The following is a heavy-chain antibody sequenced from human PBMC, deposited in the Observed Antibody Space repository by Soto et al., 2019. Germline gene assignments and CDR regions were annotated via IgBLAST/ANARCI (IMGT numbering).Heavy chain of an antibody. CDR3: ARGMRGYSSSWFDY. CDR2: INHSGST. V-gene: IGHV4-34*01. J-gene: IGHJ4*02. D-gene: IGHD6-13*01. Sequence: SETRSLTCAVYGGSFSCHYFSGYYWSWIRQPPGKGLEWIGEINHSGSTSYNPSLKSRVTISADTSKNQFSLKLSSVTAADTAVXYCARGMRGYSSSWFDYWGQGTLVTVSS. CDR1: GGSFSCHYFSGYY.